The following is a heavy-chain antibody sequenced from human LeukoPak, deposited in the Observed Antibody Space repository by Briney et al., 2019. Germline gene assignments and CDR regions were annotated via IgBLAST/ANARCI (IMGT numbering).Heavy chain of an antibody. V-gene: IGHV4-59*01. CDR3: ATVRVNDYIWGTYRYSYFDY. Sequence: PSETLSLTCTVSGGSISSYYWSWIRQPPGKGLEWIGYIYYSGSTNYNPSLKSRVTISVDTSKNQFSLKLSSVTAADTAVYFCATVRVNDYIWGTYRYSYFDYWGQGTLVTVSS. J-gene: IGHJ4*02. CDR2: IYYSGST. CDR1: GGSISSYY. D-gene: IGHD3-16*02.